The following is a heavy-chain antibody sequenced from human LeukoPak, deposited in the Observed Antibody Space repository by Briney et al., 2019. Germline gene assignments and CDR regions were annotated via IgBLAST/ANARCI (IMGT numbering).Heavy chain of an antibody. J-gene: IGHJ4*02. CDR1: GFTFSSHW. CDR2: INSEGRTT. CDR3: AIGYCTTTTCDGVGY. D-gene: IGHD2-2*01. Sequence: GGSLRLSCAASGFTFSSHWMHWVRQAPGMGLVWVSRINSEGRTTDYADSVEGRFTISRDNAKNTLYLQMNSLRVEDTAMYYCAIGYCTTTTCDGVGYWGQGTLVTVSS. V-gene: IGHV3-74*01.